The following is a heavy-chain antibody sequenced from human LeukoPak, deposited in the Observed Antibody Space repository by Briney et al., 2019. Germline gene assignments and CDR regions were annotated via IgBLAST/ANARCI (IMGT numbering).Heavy chain of an antibody. CDR3: ARAGSARPTPDY. CDR2: IYYSGST. V-gene: IGHV4-31*03. Sequence: SETLSLTCTVSGGSISSGGYYWSWIRQHPGKGLEWIGYIYYSGSTYYNPSLKSRVTISVDTSKNQFSLKLSSVTAADTAVYYCARAGSARPTPDYWGQGTLVTVSS. D-gene: IGHD6-6*01. CDR1: GGSISSGGYY. J-gene: IGHJ4*02.